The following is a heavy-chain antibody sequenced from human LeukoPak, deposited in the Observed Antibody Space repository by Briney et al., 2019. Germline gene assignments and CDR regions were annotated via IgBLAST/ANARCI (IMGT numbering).Heavy chain of an antibody. CDR3: AGTYYYDSSAPMGDY. V-gene: IGHV4-59*08. CDR1: GGSISSYY. D-gene: IGHD3-22*01. J-gene: IGHJ4*02. Sequence: SETLSLPCTVSGGSISSYYWSWIRQPPGKGLEWIGYIYYSGSTNYNPSLKSRVTISVDTSKNQFSLKLSSVTAADTAVYYCAGTYYYDSSAPMGDYWGQGTLVTVSS. CDR2: IYYSGST.